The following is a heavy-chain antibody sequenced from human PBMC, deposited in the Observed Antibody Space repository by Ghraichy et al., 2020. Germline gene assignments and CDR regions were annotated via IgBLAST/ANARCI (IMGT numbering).Heavy chain of an antibody. CDR1: GFAFNNYA. D-gene: IGHD2-15*01. CDR2: ISDSGGSA. V-gene: IGHV3-23*01. J-gene: IGHJ4*02. CDR3: AKGGLRYCSGGTCYPFDS. Sequence: GGSLRLSCSASGFAFNNYAMGWVRLTPGKGPEWVSGISDSGGSAYYADSVKGRFTISRDNSKNTVDMQMNSLRADDAAIYYCAKGGLRYCSGGTCYPFDSWDQGTLVTVSS.